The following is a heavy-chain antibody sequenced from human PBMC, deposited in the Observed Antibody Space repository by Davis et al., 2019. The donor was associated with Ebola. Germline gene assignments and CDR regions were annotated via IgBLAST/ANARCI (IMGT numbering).Heavy chain of an antibody. CDR3: AREPYIVLVPAAMPYYYGMDV. V-gene: IGHV3-23*01. D-gene: IGHD2-2*01. CDR1: VITFSSYA. J-gene: IGHJ6*02. CDR2: ISGSGGST. Sequence: GEPLKISCTDSVITFSSYAMTWVRQAPGKGLEWVSAISGSGGSTYYADSVKGRFTISRDNSKKTLYLQMNSLRAEDTAVYYCAREPYIVLVPAAMPYYYGMDVWGQGTTVTVSS.